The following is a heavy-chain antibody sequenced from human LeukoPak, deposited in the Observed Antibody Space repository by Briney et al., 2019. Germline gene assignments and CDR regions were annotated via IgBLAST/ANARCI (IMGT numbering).Heavy chain of an antibody. CDR1: GGSISSYY. D-gene: IGHD6-13*01. J-gene: IGHJ4*02. V-gene: IGHV4-59*01. Sequence: PSETLSLTCTVSGGSISSYYWSWIRQPPGKGLEWIGYIYYSGSTNYNPSLKSRVTISVDTSKNQFSLKLSSVTAADTAVYYCARGEQQSYYFDYWGQGTLVTVSS. CDR2: IYYSGST. CDR3: ARGEQQSYYFDY.